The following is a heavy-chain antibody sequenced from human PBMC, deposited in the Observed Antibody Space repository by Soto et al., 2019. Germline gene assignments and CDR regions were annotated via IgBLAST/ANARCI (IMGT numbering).Heavy chain of an antibody. CDR1: GFTFSSYW. CDR2: IKQEGSEK. CDR3: ARGMDIVVVPAAIDY. V-gene: IGHV3-7*01. D-gene: IGHD2-2*03. Sequence: GGSLRLSCAASGFTFSSYWMSWVRQAPGKGLEWVANIKQEGSEKYYVDSVKGRFTISRDNAKNSLYLQMNSLRAEDTAVYYCARGMDIVVVPAAIDYWGQGTLVTVSS. J-gene: IGHJ4*02.